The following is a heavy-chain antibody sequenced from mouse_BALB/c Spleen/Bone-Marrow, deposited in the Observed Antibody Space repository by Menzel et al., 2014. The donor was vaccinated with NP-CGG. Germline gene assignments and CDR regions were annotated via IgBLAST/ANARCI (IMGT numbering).Heavy chain of an antibody. V-gene: IGHV14-4*02. J-gene: IGHJ4*01. CDR3: NADTRAMDY. CDR1: GFNIKDTY. Sequence: VQLKESGAELVKPGASVKLSCTASGFNIKDTYMHWVKQRPEQGLEWIGWIDPENGDTEYAPKFQGKATLTADTSSNTAYLQLNSLTSEDTAVYYCNADTRAMDYWGQGTSVTVSS. CDR2: IDPENGDT.